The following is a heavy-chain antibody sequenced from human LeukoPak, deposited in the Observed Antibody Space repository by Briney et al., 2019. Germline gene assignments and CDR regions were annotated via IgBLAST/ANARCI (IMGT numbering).Heavy chain of an antibody. J-gene: IGHJ3*02. D-gene: IGHD2-2*01. Sequence: GGSLRLSCAASGFTFSSYGMHWVRQAPGKGLEWVAVISYDGSNKYYADSVKGRFTISRDNSKNTLYLQMNSLRAEDTAVYYCAKDRGPMPNDAFDIWGQGTMVTVSS. CDR1: GFTFSSYG. CDR2: ISYDGSNK. V-gene: IGHV3-30*18. CDR3: AKDRGPMPNDAFDI.